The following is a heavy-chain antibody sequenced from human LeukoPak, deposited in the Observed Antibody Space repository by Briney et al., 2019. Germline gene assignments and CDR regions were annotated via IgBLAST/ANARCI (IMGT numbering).Heavy chain of an antibody. V-gene: IGHV1-18*01. D-gene: IGHD2-2*01. Sequence: GASVKVSCKASGYTFTSYGISWVRQAPGQGLEWMGWISAYNGNTNYAQKLQGRVTMTTDTSTSTAYMELRSLRSDDTAVYYCARLGYCSSTSCSRWWFDPWGQGTWSPSPQ. CDR2: ISAYNGNT. J-gene: IGHJ5*02. CDR1: GYTFTSYG. CDR3: ARLGYCSSTSCSRWWFDP.